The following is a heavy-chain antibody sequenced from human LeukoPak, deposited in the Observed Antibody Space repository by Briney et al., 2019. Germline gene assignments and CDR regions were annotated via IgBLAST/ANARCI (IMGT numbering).Heavy chain of an antibody. D-gene: IGHD6-13*01. J-gene: IGHJ4*02. CDR1: GYTFTSYD. Sequence: ASVKVSCKASGYTFTSYDINWVRQATGQGLEWMGRLNPNSGNTDYPQRFQGRVTMTSNTSISTAYMELSSLRSEDTAVYYCARGSSSCFDFWGQGALVTVSS. V-gene: IGHV1-8*01. CDR3: ARGSSSCFDF. CDR2: LNPNSGNT.